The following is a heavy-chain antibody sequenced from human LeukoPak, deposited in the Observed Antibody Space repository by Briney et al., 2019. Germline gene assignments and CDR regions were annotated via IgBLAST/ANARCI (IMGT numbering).Heavy chain of an antibody. CDR3: ARDGIDYYDSSGYYHWFDP. Sequence: SGTLSLTCAVSGGSISRSNWWSWVRQPPGKGLEWIGEIYHSGSTNYNPSLKSRVTISVDRSKNQFSLKLSSVTAADTAVYYCARDGIDYYDSSGYYHWFDPWGQGTLVTVSS. CDR1: GGSISRSNW. V-gene: IGHV4-4*02. D-gene: IGHD3-22*01. J-gene: IGHJ5*02. CDR2: IYHSGST.